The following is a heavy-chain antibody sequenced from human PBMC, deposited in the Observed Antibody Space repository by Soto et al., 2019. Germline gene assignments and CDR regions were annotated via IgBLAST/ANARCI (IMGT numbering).Heavy chain of an antibody. CDR3: ARLLGRRTIVAHNWFEP. CDR1: EGSISTYY. D-gene: IGHD4-4*01. Sequence: PSETLSLTCTVAEGSISTYYCSRIRHPPGKLLEWIGYIYYSGSTNYNPSLKSRFTISVDTSKNQFSLKLSSVTAADTAVYYCARLLGRRTIVAHNWFEPWGQGSLVTVSS. V-gene: IGHV4-59*08. J-gene: IGHJ5*02. CDR2: IYYSGST.